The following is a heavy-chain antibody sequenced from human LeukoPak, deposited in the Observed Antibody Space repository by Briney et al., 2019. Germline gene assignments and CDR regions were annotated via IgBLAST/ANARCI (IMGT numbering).Heavy chain of an antibody. V-gene: IGHV3-11*01. CDR1: GFTFSDYY. CDR2: ISSSGSTI. D-gene: IGHD6-13*01. J-gene: IGHJ6*03. Sequence: GGSLRLSCAASGFTFSDYYMSWIRQAPGKGLEWVSYISSSGSTIYYADSVKGRFTISRDNAKNSLYLQMNSLRAEDTAVYYCAVTGGIAPIYYMDVWGKGTTVTVSS. CDR3: AVTGGIAPIYYMDV.